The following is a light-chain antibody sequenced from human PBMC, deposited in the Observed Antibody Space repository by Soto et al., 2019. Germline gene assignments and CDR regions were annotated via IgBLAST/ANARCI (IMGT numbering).Light chain of an antibody. V-gene: IGKV3-20*01. CDR3: LQYGDSVRHT. Sequence: EIVVTQSPGILSLSPGERVTLSCGASQSVSSSYLAWYQQKPGQAPRLLIYRTSTRATGIPDRFSGSRSETAFSLTISRLEPEDFGVYYCLQYGDSVRHTFGQVTKLEI. J-gene: IGKJ2*01. CDR2: RTS. CDR1: QSVSSSY.